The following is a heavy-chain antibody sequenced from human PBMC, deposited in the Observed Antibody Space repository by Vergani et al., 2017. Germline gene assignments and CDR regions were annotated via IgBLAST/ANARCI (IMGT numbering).Heavy chain of an antibody. J-gene: IGHJ4*02. CDR2: INPSGGST. CDR1: GYTFTSYY. D-gene: IGHD5-12*01. V-gene: IGHV1-46*01. Sequence: QVQLVQSGAEVKKPGASVKVSCKASGYTFTSYYMHWVRQAPGQGLEWMGIINPSGGSTSYAQKFQGRVTMTRDTSTSTVYMELSSLRSEDTAVYYCAKDLRDIVAYDYWGQGTLVTVSS. CDR3: AKDLRDIVAYDY.